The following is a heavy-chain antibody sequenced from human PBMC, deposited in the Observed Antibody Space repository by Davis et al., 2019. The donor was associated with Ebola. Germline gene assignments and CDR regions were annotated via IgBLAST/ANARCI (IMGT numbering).Heavy chain of an antibody. J-gene: IGHJ1*01. CDR3: ARVRITIFGVVKGYFQH. CDR1: GGSFSGYY. CDR2: INHSGST. Sequence: PSETLSLTCAVYGGSFSGYYWSWIRQPPGKGLEWIGEINHSGSTNYNPSLKSRVTISVDTSKNQFSLKLSSVTAADTAVYYCARVRITIFGVVKGYFQHWGQGTLVTVSS. D-gene: IGHD3-3*01. V-gene: IGHV4-34*01.